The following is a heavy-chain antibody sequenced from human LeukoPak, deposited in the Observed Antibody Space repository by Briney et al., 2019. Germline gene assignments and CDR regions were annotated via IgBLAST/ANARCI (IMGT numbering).Heavy chain of an antibody. D-gene: IGHD6-19*01. CDR3: AKGPGGYSSGWYFDY. J-gene: IGHJ4*02. Sequence: QPGGSLRLSCAASGFTFSSYGMDWVRQAPGKGLGWVAFIRYDGSNKYYADSVKGRFTIPRDNSKNTLYLQMNSLRADDTAVYYCAKGPGGYSSGWYFDYWGQGTLVTVS. V-gene: IGHV3-30*02. CDR1: GFTFSSYG. CDR2: IRYDGSNK.